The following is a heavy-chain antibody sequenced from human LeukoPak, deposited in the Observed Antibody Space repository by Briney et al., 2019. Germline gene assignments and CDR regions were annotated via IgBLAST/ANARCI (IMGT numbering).Heavy chain of an antibody. CDR2: ICTSGST. CDR1: GGSISSGSYY. D-gene: IGHD4-23*01. Sequence: PSETLSLTCTVSGGSISSGSYYWSWIRQPAGKGLEWIGRICTSGSTNYNPSLKSRVTISVDTSKNQFSLKLSSVTAADTAVYYCARDNYGGNSYYFDYWGQGTLVTVSS. J-gene: IGHJ4*02. V-gene: IGHV4-61*02. CDR3: ARDNYGGNSYYFDY.